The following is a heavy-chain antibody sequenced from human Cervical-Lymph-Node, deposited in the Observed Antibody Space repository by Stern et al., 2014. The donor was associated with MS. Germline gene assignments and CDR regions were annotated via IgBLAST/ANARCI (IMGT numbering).Heavy chain of an antibody. J-gene: IGHJ3*02. CDR1: GYTFTSYG. CDR2: IIACNGNS. Sequence: QVQLLQPGDEVKKTGASVKVSCKASGYTFTSYGISWVRQAPGQGLEWMGWIIACNGNSNAAQQLQCRVSLTTDPSTSTTYMELRSLRSYDTAVYYCARGLLGSENAFDIWGQGTIVTFSS. V-gene: IGHV1-18*01. D-gene: IGHD2-15*01. CDR3: ARGLLGSENAFDI.